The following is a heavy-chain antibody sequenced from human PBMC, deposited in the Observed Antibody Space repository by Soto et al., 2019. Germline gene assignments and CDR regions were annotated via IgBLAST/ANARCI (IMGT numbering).Heavy chain of an antibody. CDR2: MSGGMGDST. J-gene: IGHJ4*02. V-gene: IGHV3-23*01. CDR3: ARRGPGTYFDY. CDR1: GFTLTAYA. Sequence: GGSLRLSCVASGFTLTAYAMNWVRQPPGKGLEWVSAMSGGMGDSTYYADSVKGRFTISRDNSKNTLYLQMNSLRAEDTAVYNCARRGPGTYFDYWGQGTLVTVSS. D-gene: IGHD6-13*01.